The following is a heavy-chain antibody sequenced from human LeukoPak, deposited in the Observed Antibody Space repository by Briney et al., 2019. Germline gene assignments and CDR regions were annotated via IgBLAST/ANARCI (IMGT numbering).Heavy chain of an antibody. CDR3: ARVVRGIKYYFDY. D-gene: IGHD3-10*01. CDR2: IYYSGST. Sequence: SETLSLTCTVSGGSISSSSYYWGWIRQPPGKGLEWIGSIYYSGSTYYNPSLKSRVTISVDTSKNQFSLKLSSVTAADTAVYYCARVVRGIKYYFDYWGQGTLVTVSS. J-gene: IGHJ4*02. CDR1: GGSISSSSYY. V-gene: IGHV4-39*07.